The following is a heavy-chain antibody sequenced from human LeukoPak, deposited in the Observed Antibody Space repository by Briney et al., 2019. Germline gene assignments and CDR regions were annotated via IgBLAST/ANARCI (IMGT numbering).Heavy chain of an antibody. Sequence: PGGSLRLSXVASGFTFSNYDMNWVRQAPGKGLEWVSTISSSGGGTYYADSVKGRFTISRDNSKNILYLLMNSLRAEDTAIYYCAKDHPQITMIVGNWGQGTLVTVSS. CDR3: AKDHPQITMIVGN. CDR2: ISSSGGGT. J-gene: IGHJ4*02. CDR1: GFTFSNYD. D-gene: IGHD3-22*01. V-gene: IGHV3-23*01.